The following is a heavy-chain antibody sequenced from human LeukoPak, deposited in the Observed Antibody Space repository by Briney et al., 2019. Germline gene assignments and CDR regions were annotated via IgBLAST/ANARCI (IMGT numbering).Heavy chain of an antibody. CDR3: ARGEGPDYGDY. CDR1: GFTFDDYA. CDR2: IIWNTGSV. Sequence: PGRSLRLSCAASGFTFDDYAMHWVRQAPGKGLEWVSGIIWNTGSVGYADSVKGRFTISRDNAKNSLYLQMNSLRAEDTALYYCARGEGPDYGDYWGQGTLVTVSS. J-gene: IGHJ4*02. V-gene: IGHV3-9*01. D-gene: IGHD4-17*01.